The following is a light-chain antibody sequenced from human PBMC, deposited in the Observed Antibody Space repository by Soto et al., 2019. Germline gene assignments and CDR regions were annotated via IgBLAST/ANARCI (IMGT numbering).Light chain of an antibody. V-gene: IGLV1-47*01. Sequence: QSVLTQPPSASGTPGQVFTISCSGSNSNIGDNSVNWYQHFPGAAPKLLIYRNTLRPSGVPDRFSAYKSGTSTSLAISGLRSEDEADYYCASWDNNLSGYVFGTGTKLTVL. CDR1: NSNIGDNS. J-gene: IGLJ1*01. CDR2: RNT. CDR3: ASWDNNLSGYV.